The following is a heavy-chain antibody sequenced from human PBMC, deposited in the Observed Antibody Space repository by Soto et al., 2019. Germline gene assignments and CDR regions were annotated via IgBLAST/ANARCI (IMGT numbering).Heavy chain of an antibody. Sequence: EVQLLESGGGLVQPGGSLRLSCAASGFTFSSYAMSWVRQAPGKGLEWVSAISGSGGSTYYADSVKGRFTISRDNSKNTLYLQMNIMRAGDTAVDSCAQVGGSGGSCYAWYFDLWGRGTLVTVSS. CDR1: GFTFSSYA. CDR2: ISGSGGST. V-gene: IGHV3-23*01. D-gene: IGHD2-15*01. CDR3: AQVGGSGGSCYAWYFDL. J-gene: IGHJ2*01.